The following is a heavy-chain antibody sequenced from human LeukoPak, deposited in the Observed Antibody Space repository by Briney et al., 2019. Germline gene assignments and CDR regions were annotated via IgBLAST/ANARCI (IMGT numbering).Heavy chain of an antibody. Sequence: SETLSLTCTVSGYSISSGYYWGWIRQPPGKGLEWIGSIYTSGSTNYNPSLKSRVTMSVDTSKNQFSLKLSSVTAADTAVYYCAREGSSGYWYFDLWGRGTLVTVSS. V-gene: IGHV4-38-2*02. D-gene: IGHD3-22*01. CDR1: GYSISSGYY. CDR3: AREGSSGYWYFDL. J-gene: IGHJ2*01. CDR2: IYTSGST.